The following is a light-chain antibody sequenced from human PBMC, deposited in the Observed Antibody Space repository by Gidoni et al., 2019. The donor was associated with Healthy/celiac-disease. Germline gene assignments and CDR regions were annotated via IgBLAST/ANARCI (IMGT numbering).Light chain of an antibody. V-gene: IGKV3-20*01. CDR2: GSA. CDR1: QSVSSSY. Sequence: EIVLTQSPGTLSLSPGERATLSGRASQSVSSSYLAWYQQKPGQAPRLLIYGSASRATGIPDRCSGSGSGTDFTLTISRLEPEDFEVYYCQQYGSSPRYTFGQGTKLEIK. J-gene: IGKJ2*01. CDR3: QQYGSSPRYT.